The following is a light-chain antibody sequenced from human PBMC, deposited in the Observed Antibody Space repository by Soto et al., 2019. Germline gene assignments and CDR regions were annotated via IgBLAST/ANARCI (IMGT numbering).Light chain of an antibody. V-gene: IGLV1-44*01. CDR3: ASWDDSLNGHWV. CDR1: NSNIGGNY. J-gene: IGLJ3*02. CDR2: NNS. Sequence: QSVLTQAPSASGTPGQRVTISCSGSNSNIGGNYVSWYHHLPGTAPKLLIFNNSQRPSGGPDRFSGSKSGTSASLAISGLQSEDEADYYSASWDDSLNGHWVFGGGTKLTVL.